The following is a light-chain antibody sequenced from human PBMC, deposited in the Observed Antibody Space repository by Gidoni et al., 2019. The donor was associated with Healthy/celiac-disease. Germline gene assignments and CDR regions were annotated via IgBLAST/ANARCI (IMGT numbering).Light chain of an antibody. CDR1: QSVSIY. CDR3: QQRSNWPPVT. Sequence: EIVLTQYPATLSWSPGERATLSCRASQSVSIYLAWYQQKPGQAPRLLIYDASNRATGIPARFSGSGSGTDFTLTISSLEPEDFAVYYCQQRSNWPPVTFGGGTKVEIK. V-gene: IGKV3-11*01. CDR2: DAS. J-gene: IGKJ4*01.